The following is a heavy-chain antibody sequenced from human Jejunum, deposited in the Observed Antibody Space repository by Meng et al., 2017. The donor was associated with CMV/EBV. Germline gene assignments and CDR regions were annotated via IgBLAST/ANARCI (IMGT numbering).Heavy chain of an antibody. CDR1: GSTFRNSA. CDR3: AGGLGGTIDY. J-gene: IGHJ4*02. CDR2: IIPVFDKT. Sequence: CKASGSTFRNSATSWVRQAPGQGLEWMGNIIPVFDKTNYAQKFQGRVTITADRSTNTAYMELSSLRSDDTAIYYCAGGLGGTIDYWGQGTLVTVSS. V-gene: IGHV1-69*04. D-gene: IGHD1-26*01.